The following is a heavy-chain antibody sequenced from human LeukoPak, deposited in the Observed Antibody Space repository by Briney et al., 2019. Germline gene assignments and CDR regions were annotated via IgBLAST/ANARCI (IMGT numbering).Heavy chain of an antibody. CDR2: ISGSGGST. D-gene: IGHD5-24*01. CDR3: AKPRDEGWLRIEYFQH. J-gene: IGHJ1*01. V-gene: IGHV3-23*01. CDR1: GFTFSSYA. Sequence: GGSLRLSCAASGFTFSSYAMSWVRQAPGKGLEWVLTISGSGGSTYYADSVKGRFTISRDNSKNTLYLQMNSLRAEDTAVYYCAKPRDEGWLRIEYFQHWGQGTLVTVSS.